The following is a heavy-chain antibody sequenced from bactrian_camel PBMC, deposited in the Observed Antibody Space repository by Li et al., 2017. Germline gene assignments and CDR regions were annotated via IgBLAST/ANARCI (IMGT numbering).Heavy chain of an antibody. CDR2: INNGAGST. Sequence: VQLVESGGGLVQPGGSLRLSCAASGFTFSSYDMSWVRQAPGKGLEWVSSINNGAGSTYYADSVKGRFTISRDNAKNTLYLQMNSLKPEDTAMYYCSAERVPSPYDSCSGSRCYDEYRADFGYWGQGTQVTVS. CDR3: SAERVPSPYDSCSGSRCYDEYRADFGY. CDR1: GFTFSSYD. D-gene: IGHD3*01. J-gene: IGHJ6*01. V-gene: IGHV3S40*01.